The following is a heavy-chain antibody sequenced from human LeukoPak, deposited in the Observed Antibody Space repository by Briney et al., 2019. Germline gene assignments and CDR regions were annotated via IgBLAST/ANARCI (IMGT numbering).Heavy chain of an antibody. D-gene: IGHD2-2*01. CDR1: GGSISSSSYY. J-gene: IGHJ5*02. Sequence: SETLSLTCTVSGGSISSSSYYWGWIRQPAGKGLEWIGRIYSSGSTNYNPSLKSRLTMSVDTSRNQFSLKLYSVTAADTAVYYCARYCSSITCYFDPWGQGTLVTVSS. V-gene: IGHV4-61*02. CDR3: ARYCSSITCYFDP. CDR2: IYSSGST.